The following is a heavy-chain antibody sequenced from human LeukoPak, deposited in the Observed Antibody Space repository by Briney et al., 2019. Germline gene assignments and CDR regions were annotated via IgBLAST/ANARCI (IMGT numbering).Heavy chain of an antibody. CDR1: GFTFSSYG. D-gene: IGHD6-13*01. CDR3: ARGKSSWQNDAFDI. V-gene: IGHV3-30*02. CDR2: IRYDGSNK. Sequence: PGGSLRLSCAASGFTFSSYGMHWVRQAPGKGLEWVAFIRYDGSNKYYADSVKGRFTISRDNSKNTLYLQMNSLRAEDTAVYYCARGKSSWQNDAFDIWGQGTMVIVS. J-gene: IGHJ3*02.